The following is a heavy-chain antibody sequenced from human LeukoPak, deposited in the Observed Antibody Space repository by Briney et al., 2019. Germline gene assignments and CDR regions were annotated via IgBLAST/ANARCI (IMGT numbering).Heavy chain of an antibody. J-gene: IGHJ4*02. Sequence: GESLKISCKGSGYSFTSYWIGWVRQMPGKGLEWMGIIYPGDSDTRYSPSFQGQVTISADKSISTAYLQWSSLKASDTAMYYCARHGGYCSSTSCYSIDYWGQGTLVTVSS. D-gene: IGHD2-2*01. CDR2: IYPGDSDT. V-gene: IGHV5-51*01. CDR1: GYSFTSYW. CDR3: ARHGGYCSSTSCYSIDY.